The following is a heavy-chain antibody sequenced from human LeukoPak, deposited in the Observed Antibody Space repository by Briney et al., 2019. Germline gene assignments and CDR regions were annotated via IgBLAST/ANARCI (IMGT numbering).Heavy chain of an antibody. Sequence: SVKVSCKASGGTFSSYAISWVRQAPGQGLEWMGGIIPIFGTANYAQKSQGRVTITADESTSTAYMELSSLRSEDTAVYYCARGPVVRGVIPLGPYYHYGMDVWGQGTTVTVSS. V-gene: IGHV1-69*13. J-gene: IGHJ6*02. D-gene: IGHD3-10*01. CDR2: IIPIFGTA. CDR1: GGTFSSYA. CDR3: ARGPVVRGVIPLGPYYHYGMDV.